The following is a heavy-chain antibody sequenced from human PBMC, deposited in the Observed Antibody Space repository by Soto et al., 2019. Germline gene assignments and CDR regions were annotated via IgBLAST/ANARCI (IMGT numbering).Heavy chain of an antibody. CDR2: INHSGSI. D-gene: IGHD5-12*01. Sequence: SETLSLTCAVYGGSFSAYYWSWIRQPPGKGLEWIGEINHSGSINYNPSLKSRVSIPVDTSKNQFSLKLSSVTAAVTAVYYCARAREVVATFSKYYALDVWGPGTTVTVSS. CDR1: GGSFSAYY. J-gene: IGHJ6*02. V-gene: IGHV4-34*01. CDR3: ARAREVVATFSKYYALDV.